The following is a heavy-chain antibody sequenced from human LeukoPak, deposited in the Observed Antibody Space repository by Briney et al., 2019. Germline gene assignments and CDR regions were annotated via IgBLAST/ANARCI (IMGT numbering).Heavy chain of an antibody. Sequence: PSETLSLTCTVSGGSISSSYWGWIRQPAGKGLEWIGRISSGGSTKYNPSLRSRVSMSVDTSKNQFSLRLSSVTAADTAVYYCARAGESRKTMVRGVYYDYYGMDVWGQGTTVTVSS. CDR3: ARAGESRKTMVRGVYYDYYGMDV. V-gene: IGHV4-4*07. J-gene: IGHJ6*02. CDR2: ISSGGST. D-gene: IGHD3-10*01. CDR1: GGSISSSY.